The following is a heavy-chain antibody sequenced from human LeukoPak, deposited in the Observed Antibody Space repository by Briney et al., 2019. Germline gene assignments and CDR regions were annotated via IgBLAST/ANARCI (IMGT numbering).Heavy chain of an antibody. D-gene: IGHD4-23*01. V-gene: IGHV3-23*01. CDR1: GFTFSTYA. CDR2: ISGSGGST. Sequence: QPGGSLRLSCAASGFTFSTYAMSWVRQAPGKGLEWVSTISGSGGSTYYADSVKGRFTISRDNSKNTLFLQMNSLRAEDTAVYYCAKDGVVKSDAFDIWGQGTMVTVSS. CDR3: AKDGVVKSDAFDI. J-gene: IGHJ3*02.